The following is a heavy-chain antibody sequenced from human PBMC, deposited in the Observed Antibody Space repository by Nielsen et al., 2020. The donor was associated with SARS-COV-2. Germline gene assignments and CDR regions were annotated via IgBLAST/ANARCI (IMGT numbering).Heavy chain of an antibody. Sequence: WIRQSPSRGLEWLGRTYYRSKWYNDYAVSVKSRITINPDTSKNQFSLHLNSVTPEDTAVYYCARARGAYGDYYYYYYTDVWGKATTVTVSS. V-gene: IGHV6-1*01. CDR2: TYYRSKWYN. J-gene: IGHJ6*03. D-gene: IGHD4-17*01. CDR3: ARARGAYGDYYYYYYTDV.